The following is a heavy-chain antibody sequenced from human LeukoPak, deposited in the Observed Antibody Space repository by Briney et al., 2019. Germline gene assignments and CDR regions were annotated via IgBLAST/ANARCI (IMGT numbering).Heavy chain of an antibody. Sequence: SGGSLRLSCAASGFTFSSYGMSWVRQAPGKGLEWVAVISYDGSNKYYADSVKGRFTVSRDNSKNTLYLQVNSLRVEDTAVYYCAKVRWDNSGWYYSDSWGQGTLVTVSS. CDR1: GFTFSSYG. CDR3: AKVRWDNSGWYYSDS. J-gene: IGHJ4*02. V-gene: IGHV3-30*18. CDR2: ISYDGSNK. D-gene: IGHD6-19*01.